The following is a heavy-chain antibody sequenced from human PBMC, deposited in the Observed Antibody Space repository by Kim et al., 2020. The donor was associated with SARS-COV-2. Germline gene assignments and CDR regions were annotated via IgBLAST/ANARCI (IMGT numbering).Heavy chain of an antibody. Sequence: GGSLRLSCAASGFTFDDYAMHWVRQAPGKGLEWVSGISWNSGSIGYADSVKGRFTISRDNAKNSLYLQMNSLRAEDTALYYCAKDSNYDILTGYENTYYYGMDVWGQGTTVTVSS. V-gene: IGHV3-9*01. D-gene: IGHD3-9*01. CDR2: ISWNSGSI. CDR3: AKDSNYDILTGYENTYYYGMDV. CDR1: GFTFDDYA. J-gene: IGHJ6*02.